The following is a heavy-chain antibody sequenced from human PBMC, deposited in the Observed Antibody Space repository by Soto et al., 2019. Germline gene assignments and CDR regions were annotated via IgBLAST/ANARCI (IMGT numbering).Heavy chain of an antibody. D-gene: IGHD2-15*01. J-gene: IGHJ4*02. CDR3: ARVRTPIDC. Sequence: QVQLVQSGAEVKKPGASVKVSCKASGYTFTNFGISWVRQAPGQSLEWMGWISAYNGNTNYAQNFQGRVTITTDTATRTAYMALRRLRSDDTAVYYCARVRTPIDCWGQGTLVTVSS. CDR1: GYTFTNFG. V-gene: IGHV1-18*01. CDR2: ISAYNGNT.